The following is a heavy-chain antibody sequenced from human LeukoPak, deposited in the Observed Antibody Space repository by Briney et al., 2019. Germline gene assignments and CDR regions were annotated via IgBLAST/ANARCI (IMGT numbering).Heavy chain of an antibody. D-gene: IGHD3-22*01. Sequence: GRSLRLSCTASGFTFGDYAMSWVRQAPGKGLEGVGFIRSKAYGGTTEYAASVKGRFTISRDDSKSIAYLQMNSLKTEDTAVYYCTRDRQYYYDSSGTFDIWGQGTMVTVSS. CDR3: TRDRQYYYDSSGTFDI. J-gene: IGHJ3*02. CDR2: IRSKAYGGTT. V-gene: IGHV3-49*04. CDR1: GFTFGDYA.